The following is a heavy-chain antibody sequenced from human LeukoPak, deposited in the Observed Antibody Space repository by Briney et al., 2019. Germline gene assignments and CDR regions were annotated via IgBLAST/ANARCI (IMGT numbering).Heavy chain of an antibody. Sequence: GGSLRLSCAASGFTVGSNYMNWVRQAPGRGLEWVSVMYSSGTTYYAESVKGRFTISRNNSKNTLYLQMNSLRAEDTAVYYCARGEYNWNDLHLWGQGTLVTVSS. CDR1: GFTVGSNY. J-gene: IGHJ5*02. CDR2: MYSSGTT. D-gene: IGHD1-20*01. V-gene: IGHV3-66*01. CDR3: ARGEYNWNDLHL.